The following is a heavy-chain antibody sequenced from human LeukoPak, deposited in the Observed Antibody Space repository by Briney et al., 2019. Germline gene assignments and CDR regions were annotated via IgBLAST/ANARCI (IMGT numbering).Heavy chain of an antibody. J-gene: IGHJ4*02. CDR2: ISGSGGYT. CDR3: AKDGEQQLIRGYFDY. CDR1: GFTFSSYA. V-gene: IGHV3-23*01. Sequence: PGGTLRLSCAASGFTFSSYAMSWVRQAPGKGLEWVSAISGSGGYTFYADSVKGRFTISRDNSKNTLYLQMNSLRGEDTAIYYCAKDGEQQLIRGYFDYWGQGALVTVSS. D-gene: IGHD6-13*01.